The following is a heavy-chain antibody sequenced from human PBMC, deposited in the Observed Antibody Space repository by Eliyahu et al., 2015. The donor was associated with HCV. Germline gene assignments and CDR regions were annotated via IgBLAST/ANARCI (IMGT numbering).Heavy chain of an antibody. CDR2: LYSSGHT. CDR1: GGPTSGXS. V-gene: IGHV4-59*01. J-gene: IGHJ2*01. Sequence: QVQLQESGPGLVKPSETLSLSCTVXGGPTSGXSWSWVRXPPGKGLEWIGYLYSSGHTHYNPSLRSRVTISQATSENQVSLRLSSVTSADTAVYYCAQLNDYTNYRSALYFDLWGRGTLVTVSS. D-gene: IGHD4-11*01. CDR3: AQLNDYTNYRSALYFDL.